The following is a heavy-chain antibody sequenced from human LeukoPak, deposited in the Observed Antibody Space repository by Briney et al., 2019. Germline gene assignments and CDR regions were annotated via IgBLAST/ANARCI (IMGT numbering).Heavy chain of an antibody. D-gene: IGHD3-22*01. J-gene: IGHJ4*02. CDR2: KKPDGSEK. CDR1: ALTFSSYW. Sequence: GRSLRLSCAASALTFSSYWASWDRQVAGKGLEWVANKKPDGSEKYYVESVKDRFTISRDNAKNSLYLHMNSLGGEDTAVYYCARDESSGSTYYFDYWGQGTLVTVCS. CDR3: ARDESSGSTYYFDY. V-gene: IGHV3-7*01.